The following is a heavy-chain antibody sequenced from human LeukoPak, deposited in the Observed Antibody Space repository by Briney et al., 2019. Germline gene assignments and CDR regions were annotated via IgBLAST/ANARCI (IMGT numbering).Heavy chain of an antibody. V-gene: IGHV3-21*01. Sequence: PGGSLRLSCAASGFTFNSYSMNWVRQTPGKGLEWVSSISSSGGYINYADSVKGRFTVSRDNAKNSLYLQMNSLRAEDTAVYYCAGDPALLIAVAGTGDFDYWGQGTLVTVSS. CDR2: ISSSGGYI. J-gene: IGHJ4*02. CDR1: GFTFNSYS. CDR3: AGDPALLIAVAGTGDFDY. D-gene: IGHD6-19*01.